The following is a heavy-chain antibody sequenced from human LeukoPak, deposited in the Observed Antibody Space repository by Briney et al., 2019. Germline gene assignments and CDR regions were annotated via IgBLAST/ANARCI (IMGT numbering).Heavy chain of an antibody. J-gene: IGHJ4*02. D-gene: IGHD3-22*01. CDR3: AGDYDSSGYYNY. CDR2: IYTSGST. Sequence: SETLSLTCTVSGGSISSYYWSWIRQPAWKGLEWIGRIYTSGSTNYNPSLKSRVTMSVDTSKNQFSLKLSSVTAADTAVYYCAGDYDSSGYYNYWGQGTLVTVSS. CDR1: GGSISSYY. V-gene: IGHV4-4*07.